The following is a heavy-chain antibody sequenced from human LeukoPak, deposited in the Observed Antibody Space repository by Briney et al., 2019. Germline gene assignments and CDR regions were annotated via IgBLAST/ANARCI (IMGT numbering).Heavy chain of an antibody. CDR3: AKTRSSWYSSVSEKNWFDP. CDR1: GYTFTGYY. V-gene: IGHV1-2*02. CDR2: INPNSGGT. J-gene: IGHJ5*02. Sequence: ASVKVSCKASGYTFTGYYMHWVRQAPGQGLEWMGWINPNSGGTNYAQKFQGRVTMTRDTSISTAYMELSRLRSDDTAVYYCAKTRSSWYSSVSEKNWFDPWGQGTLVTVSS. D-gene: IGHD6-13*01.